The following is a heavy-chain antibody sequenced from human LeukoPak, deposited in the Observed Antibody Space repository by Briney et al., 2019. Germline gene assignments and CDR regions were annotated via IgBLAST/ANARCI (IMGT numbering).Heavy chain of an antibody. Sequence: GGSLRLSCAASGFTFSSYAMHWVRQAPGKGLVWVSRINSDGSSTSYADSVKGRFTISRDNAKNTLYLQMNSLRAEDTAVYYCARGLGVTYYYDPWGQGTLVTVSS. CDR2: INSDGSST. CDR1: GFTFSSYA. J-gene: IGHJ5*02. V-gene: IGHV3-74*01. D-gene: IGHD3-10*01. CDR3: ARGLGVTYYYDP.